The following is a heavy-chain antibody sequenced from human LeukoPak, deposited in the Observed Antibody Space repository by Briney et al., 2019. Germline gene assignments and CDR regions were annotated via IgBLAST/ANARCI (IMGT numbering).Heavy chain of an antibody. J-gene: IGHJ6*03. CDR2: ISSSSSYI. V-gene: IGHV3-21*01. D-gene: IGHD2-2*01. CDR3: ARAKRIVVVPNYYYYMDV. Sequence: GGSLRLSCAASGFTFSSYSMNWVRQAPGKGLEWVSSISSSSSYIYYADSVKGRFTISRDNAKNSLYLQMNSLRAEDTAVYYCARAKRIVVVPNYYYYMDVRGKGTTVTVSS. CDR1: GFTFSSYS.